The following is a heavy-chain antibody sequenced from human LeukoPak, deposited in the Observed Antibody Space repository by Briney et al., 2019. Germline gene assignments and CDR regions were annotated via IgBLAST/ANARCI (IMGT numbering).Heavy chain of an antibody. J-gene: IGHJ4*02. D-gene: IGHD5-12*01. CDR2: INAGNGNT. CDR3: ARDGTLRGGYDFDY. Sequence: GASVKVSCKASGYTFTSYGISWVRQAPGQRLEWMGRINAGNGNTKYSQKFQGRVTITRDTSASTAYMEPSSLRSEDTAVYYCARDGTLRGGYDFDYWGQGTLVTVSS. V-gene: IGHV1-3*01. CDR1: GYTFTSYG.